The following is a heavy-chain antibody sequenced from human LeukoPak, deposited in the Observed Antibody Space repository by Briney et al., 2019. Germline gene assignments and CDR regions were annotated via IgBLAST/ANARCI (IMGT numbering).Heavy chain of an antibody. CDR1: GGTSSSSSYY. Sequence: SETLSLTCTASGGTSSSSSYYRGWIRQPPGKMLEWIGSIYYSGSTYYNPSLKSRVTISVDTSNNQFSLKLSSVTAADTAVYYCARRVRDYYGSGSYRGRYYMDVWGKGTTVTVSS. CDR3: ARRVRDYYGSGSYRGRYYMDV. J-gene: IGHJ6*03. D-gene: IGHD3-10*01. CDR2: IYYSGST. V-gene: IGHV4-39*01.